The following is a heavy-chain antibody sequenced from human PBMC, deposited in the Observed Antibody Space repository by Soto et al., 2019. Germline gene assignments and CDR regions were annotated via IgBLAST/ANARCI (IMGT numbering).Heavy chain of an antibody. J-gene: IGHJ4*02. Sequence: PGGSLRLSCAASGFTFSSYSMNWVRQAPGKGLEWVSYISSSSSTIYYADSVKGRFTISRDNAKNSLYLQMNSLRAEDTAVYYCARGWVIWFGELSLTPFPTLDYWGQGTLVTVSS. D-gene: IGHD3-10*01. V-gene: IGHV3-48*01. CDR1: GFTFSSYS. CDR3: ARGWVIWFGELSLTPFPTLDY. CDR2: ISSSSSTI.